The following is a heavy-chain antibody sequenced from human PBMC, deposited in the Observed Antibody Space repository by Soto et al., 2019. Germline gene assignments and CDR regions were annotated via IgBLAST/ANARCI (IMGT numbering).Heavy chain of an antibody. D-gene: IGHD3-10*01. CDR2: MYSSGST. V-gene: IGHV4-59*01. CDR1: GGSISSYY. CDR3: ARESGAGFDY. Sequence: SETLSLTCTVSGGSISSYYWTWIRQPPGKGLVWIGYMYSSGSTNYNPSLKSRVTMSVDTSRNQFSLKLSFVTAADTALYYCARESGAGFDYWGQGTLVTVSS. J-gene: IGHJ4*02.